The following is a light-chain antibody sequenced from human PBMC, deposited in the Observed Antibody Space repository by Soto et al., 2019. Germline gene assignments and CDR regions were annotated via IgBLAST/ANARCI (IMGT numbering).Light chain of an antibody. CDR2: AAS. CDR3: QQSYSTPVFT. J-gene: IGKJ3*01. CDR1: QSISSY. Sequence: DFQMTQSPSSLSASVGDRVTITCRASQSISSYLNWYQQKPGKAPKLLIYAASSWQSGVPSRFSGSGSGTDFTLTISSLQPEDFATYYCQQSYSTPVFTFGHGTKVDIK. V-gene: IGKV1-39*01.